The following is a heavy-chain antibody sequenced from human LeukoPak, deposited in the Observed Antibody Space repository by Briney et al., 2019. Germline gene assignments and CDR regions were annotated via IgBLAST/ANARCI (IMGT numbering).Heavy chain of an antibody. D-gene: IGHD2-21*02. V-gene: IGHV5-51*01. CDR2: IYPGDFDS. J-gene: IGHJ3*02. CDR1: GYSFTNSW. CDR3: ARQYCGGDCNSKGAFDI. Sequence: GESLKISCKGSGYSFTNSWIAWVRQMPGKGLEWMGIIYPGDFDSRYSPSFQGQVTISADKSISTAYLQWSSLKASDAAMYYCARQYCGGDCNSKGAFDIWGQGTMVTVSS.